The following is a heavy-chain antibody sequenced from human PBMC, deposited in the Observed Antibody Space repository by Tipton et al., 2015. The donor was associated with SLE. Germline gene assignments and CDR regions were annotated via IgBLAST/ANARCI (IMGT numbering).Heavy chain of an antibody. Sequence: TLSLTCTVSGGSISSYYWSWIRQPPGKGLEWIGYIYYSGSTNYNPSLKSRVTISVDTSKNQFSLKLTPVTAADTAVYYCARGRVVHQWFGYYYMDVWGNGTTVTVSS. V-gene: IGHV4-59*01. CDR3: ARGRVVHQWFGYYYMDV. J-gene: IGHJ6*03. D-gene: IGHD3-10*01. CDR1: GGSISSYY. CDR2: IYYSGST.